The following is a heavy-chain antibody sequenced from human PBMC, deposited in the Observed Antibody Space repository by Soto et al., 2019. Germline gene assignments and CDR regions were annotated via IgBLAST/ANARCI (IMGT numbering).Heavy chain of an antibody. D-gene: IGHD2-15*01. J-gene: IGHJ4*02. Sequence: EVQLLESGGGLVQPGGSLRLSCAASGFTFSSYAISWVRQAPGPGLEWVSAISGGGGSTYYADSVKGRITISRDNSKNTLYLQMNSLRAEDTAVYYCAKDGRRLDLTAAYWGQGALVTVAS. CDR1: GFTFSSYA. CDR2: ISGGGGST. V-gene: IGHV3-23*01. CDR3: AKDGRRLDLTAAY.